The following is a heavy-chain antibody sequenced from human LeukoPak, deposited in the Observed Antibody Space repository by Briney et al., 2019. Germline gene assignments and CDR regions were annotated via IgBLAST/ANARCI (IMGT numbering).Heavy chain of an antibody. CDR1: GFTFSSYA. D-gene: IGHD6-19*01. V-gene: IGHV3-30*04. CDR2: ISYDGSNK. Sequence: GGSLRLSCAASGFTFSSYAMHWVRQAPGKGLEGVAVISYDGSNKYYADSVKGRFTISRDNSKNTLYLQMNSLRAEDTAVYYCARDGESGQWLYYFDYWGQGTLVTVSS. CDR3: ARDGESGQWLYYFDY. J-gene: IGHJ4*02.